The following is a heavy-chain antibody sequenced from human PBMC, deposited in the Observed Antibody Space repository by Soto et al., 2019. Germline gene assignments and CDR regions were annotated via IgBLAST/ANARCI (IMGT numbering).Heavy chain of an antibody. V-gene: IGHV3-15*07. J-gene: IGHJ4*02. CDR2: IKSKTDGGTT. CDR3: TTRIPSTPYFDY. CDR1: GFTFSNAW. Sequence: EVQLVESGGGLVKPGGSLRLSCAASGFTFSNAWMNWVRQAPGKGLEWVGRIKSKTDGGTTDYAAPVKGRFTISRDDSKNTLYLQLNSLKTEDTAVYYCTTRIPSTPYFDYWGQGTLVTVSS. D-gene: IGHD2-2*01.